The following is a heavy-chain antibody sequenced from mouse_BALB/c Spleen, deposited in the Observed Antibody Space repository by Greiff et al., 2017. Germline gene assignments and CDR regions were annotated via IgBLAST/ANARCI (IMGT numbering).Heavy chain of an antibody. Sequence: EVQLVESGGDLVKPGGSLKLSCAASGFTFSDYGMAWVRQAPGKGPEWVAFISNLAYSIYYADTVTGRFTISRENAKNTLYLEMSSLRSEDTAMYYCARAPITTVVGYYFDYWGQGTTLTVSS. CDR1: GFTFSDYG. V-gene: IGHV5-15*02. CDR2: ISNLAYSI. J-gene: IGHJ2*01. CDR3: ARAPITTVVGYYFDY. D-gene: IGHD1-1*01.